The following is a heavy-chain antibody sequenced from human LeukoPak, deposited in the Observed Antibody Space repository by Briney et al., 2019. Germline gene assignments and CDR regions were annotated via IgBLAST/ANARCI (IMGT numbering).Heavy chain of an antibody. J-gene: IGHJ3*02. CDR1: GFIFKKYW. V-gene: IGHV3-7*01. CDR2: IKEDGSET. Sequence: GGSLRLSCAASGFIFKKYWMNWVRQVPGKGLECLANIKEDGSETYYADSVKGRFTISRDNPKNLLFLQINSLRVEDTAVYYCAAAIAPGSYYDDFDIWGQGTMVTVSS. D-gene: IGHD3-10*01. CDR3: AAAIAPGSYYDDFDI.